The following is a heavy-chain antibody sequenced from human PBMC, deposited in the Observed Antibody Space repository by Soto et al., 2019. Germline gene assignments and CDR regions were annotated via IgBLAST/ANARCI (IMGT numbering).Heavy chain of an antibody. J-gene: IGHJ6*02. D-gene: IGHD6-19*01. CDR3: ARSKVAGTSTYYYYYGMDV. V-gene: IGHV3-33*01. CDR1: GFTFSSYG. Sequence: PGGSLRLSXAASGFTFSSYGMHWVRQAPGKGLEWVAVIWYDGSNKYYADSVKGRFTISRDNSKNTLYLQMNSLRAEDTAVYYCARSKVAGTSTYYYYYGMDVWGQGTTVTVSS. CDR2: IWYDGSNK.